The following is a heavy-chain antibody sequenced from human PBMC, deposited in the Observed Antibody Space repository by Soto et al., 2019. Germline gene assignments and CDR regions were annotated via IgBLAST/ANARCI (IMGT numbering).Heavy chain of an antibody. V-gene: IGHV3-33*01. CDR2: IWYDGSNE. J-gene: IGHJ2*01. CDR3: ARLNTGWYFDF. CDR1: GFTFSNFG. Sequence: QVQLVESGGGVVQPGRSLRLSCAASGFTFSNFGMHWVGQAPGKGLEWVAVIWYDGSNEYYPYSVKGRFTISRDNSKNTLYLQMNSLRAEDTAVYYCARLNTGWYFDFWGRGTLVTVSS. D-gene: IGHD4-17*01.